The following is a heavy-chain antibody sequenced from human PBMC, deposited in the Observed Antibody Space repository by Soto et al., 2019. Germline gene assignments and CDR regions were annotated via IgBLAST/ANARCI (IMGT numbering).Heavy chain of an antibody. CDR1: GFTFSRYG. D-gene: IGHD2-2*01. CDR3: ARDPSEGRVGNWFES. J-gene: IGHJ5*01. CDR2: IISSTSYV. Sequence: EVQRVESGGGLVKPGGSLRLSCAASGFTFSRYGMNWLRQAPGKGLEWVASIISSTSYVYYANSVKGRFSTSRDNAKNILYLEMYALRTEDTAVYYCARDPSEGRVGNWFESWGQGTLVTVSS. V-gene: IGHV3-21*06.